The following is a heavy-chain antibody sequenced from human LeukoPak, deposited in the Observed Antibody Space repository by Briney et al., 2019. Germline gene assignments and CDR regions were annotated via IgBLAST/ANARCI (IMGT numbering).Heavy chain of an antibody. J-gene: IGHJ4*02. D-gene: IGHD4-17*01. CDR2: MHHDGSA. CDR3: ARVQFGDYAVDY. CDR1: GGSFSGYY. Sequence: SETLSLTCAVYGGSFSGYYWSWIRQPPGKGLEWIAEMHHDGSANYNPSLKSRVSMSVDKSKNHFSLRLTSVTAADTAVYYCARVQFGDYAVDYWGQGTLVTVSS. V-gene: IGHV4-34*01.